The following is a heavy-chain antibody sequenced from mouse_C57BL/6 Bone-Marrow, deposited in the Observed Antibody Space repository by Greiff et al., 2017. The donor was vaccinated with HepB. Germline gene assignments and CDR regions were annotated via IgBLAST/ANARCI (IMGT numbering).Heavy chain of an antibody. D-gene: IGHD1-1*01. CDR2: ISDGGSYT. CDR1: GFTFSSYA. V-gene: IGHV5-4*01. J-gene: IGHJ1*03. CDR3: ARDHYYYGSS. Sequence: EVMLVESGGGLVKPGGSLKLSCAASGFTFSSYAMSWVRQTPEKRLEWVATISDGGSYTYYPDNVKGRFTISRDNAKNNLYLQMSHLKSEDTAMYYCARDHYYYGSSWGTGTTVTVSS.